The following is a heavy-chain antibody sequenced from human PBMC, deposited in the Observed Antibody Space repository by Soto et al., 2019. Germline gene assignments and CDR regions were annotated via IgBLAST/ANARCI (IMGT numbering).Heavy chain of an antibody. CDR2: IYYSGSA. D-gene: IGHD6-13*01. V-gene: IGHV4-30-4*01. CDR1: IGSITRSDYY. J-gene: IGHJ5*02. CDR3: TRDASRDSSARGWFDP. Sequence: PSETLSLTCTVSIGSITRSDYYWSWIRQPPGKGLEWIGYIYYSGSAYYNPSLKSRVFISVDTSKNQFSLNSLRAEDTAVYYCTRDASRDSSARGWFDPWGPGTLVTVSS.